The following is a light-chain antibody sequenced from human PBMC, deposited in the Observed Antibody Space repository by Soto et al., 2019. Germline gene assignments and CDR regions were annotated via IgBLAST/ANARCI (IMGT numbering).Light chain of an antibody. Sequence: EIVLTQSPATLSLSPGERATLSCRASQSVSSYLAWYQQTPGQAPRLLIYDASNRATGIPARFSGSGSGTDFTLTISSLEPEDFAVYYCQPRSNWPRTFGPGTKVDIK. J-gene: IGKJ3*01. CDR3: QPRSNWPRT. CDR1: QSVSSY. V-gene: IGKV3-11*01. CDR2: DAS.